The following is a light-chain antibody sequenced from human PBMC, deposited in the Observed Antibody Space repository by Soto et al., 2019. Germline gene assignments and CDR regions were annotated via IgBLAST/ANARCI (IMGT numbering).Light chain of an antibody. V-gene: IGKV1-9*01. J-gene: IGKJ5*01. CDR3: QQLNTFPIT. Sequence: DIQMTQSPYTLSGSVGDRVTITCRASQGISTYLAWYQQKQGRAPNLLIYAASTLQSEVPSRFSGSGSGTELTITISSLQPEDFETYYCQQLNTFPITFGQGTRLEIK. CDR1: QGISTY. CDR2: AAS.